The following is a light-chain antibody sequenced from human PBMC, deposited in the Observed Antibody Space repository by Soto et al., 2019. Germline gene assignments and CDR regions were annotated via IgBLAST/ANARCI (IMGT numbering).Light chain of an antibody. CDR3: LQYYNSYT. Sequence: DIVMTQSPDSLAVSLGERATINCKSSQNILYSTNNKHSLAWYQEKPGQPPKQLIYWASTRQAGVPDRFSGSGFGTDFALTISSLQAEDVAVYYCLQYYNSYTCGHGTKLDIK. CDR1: QNILYSTNNKHS. CDR2: WAS. V-gene: IGKV4-1*01. J-gene: IGKJ2*01.